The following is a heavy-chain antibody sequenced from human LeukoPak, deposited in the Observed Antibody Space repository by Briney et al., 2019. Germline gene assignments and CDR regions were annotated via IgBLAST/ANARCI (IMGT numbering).Heavy chain of an antibody. CDR2: IKEDGSET. CDR1: GFTFKKYW. CDR3: ARETPRRGETRDGYR. D-gene: IGHD5-24*01. Sequence: GGSLRLSCAASGFTFKKYWMNWIRQVPGKGLECLANIKEDGSETYYADSVKGRFTISRDNPKNLLFLQINSLRVEDTAVYYCARETPRRGETRDGYRWGQGTLVTVSS. J-gene: IGHJ4*02. V-gene: IGHV3-7*01.